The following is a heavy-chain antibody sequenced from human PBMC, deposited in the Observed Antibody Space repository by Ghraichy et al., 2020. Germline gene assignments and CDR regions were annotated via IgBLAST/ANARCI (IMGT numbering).Heavy chain of an antibody. CDR3: ARVEPEGIAVAGPDERAFDI. CDR2: ISSSSTI. CDR1: GFTFSSYS. D-gene: IGHD6-19*01. V-gene: IGHV3-48*02. J-gene: IGHJ3*02. Sequence: GGSLRLSCAASGFTFSSYSMNWVRQAPGKGLEWVSYISSSSTIYYADSVKGRFTISRDNAKNSLYLQMNSLRDEDTAVYYCARVEPEGIAVAGPDERAFDIWGQGTMVTVSS.